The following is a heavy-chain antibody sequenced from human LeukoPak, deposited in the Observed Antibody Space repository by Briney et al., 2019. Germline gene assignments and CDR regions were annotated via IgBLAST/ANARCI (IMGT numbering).Heavy chain of an antibody. V-gene: IGHV3-48*01. CDR1: GFSFSSYS. CDR3: APDGGDGLDV. J-gene: IGHJ6*02. CDR2: ISSTSSAI. D-gene: IGHD4-23*01. Sequence: PGGSLRLSCAASGFSFSSYSMNWVRQAPGKGLEWLSYISSTSSAIYYADSVKGRFTISRDNSRNTLYLQMNSLRAEDTAVYYCAPDGGDGLDVWGQGTTVTVSS.